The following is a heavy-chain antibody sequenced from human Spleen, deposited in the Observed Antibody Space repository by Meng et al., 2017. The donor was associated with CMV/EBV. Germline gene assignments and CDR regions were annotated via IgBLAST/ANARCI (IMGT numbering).Heavy chain of an antibody. CDR1: YTFTCYY. CDR3: AREPTDCSSTSCYLDY. J-gene: IGHJ4*02. Sequence: YTFTCYYMHWVRQAPGQGLEWMGWINPNSGGTNYAQKFQGRVTMTRDTSISTAYMELSRLRSDDTAVYYCAREPTDCSSTSCYLDYWGQGTLVTVSS. CDR2: INPNSGGT. V-gene: IGHV1-2*02. D-gene: IGHD2-2*01.